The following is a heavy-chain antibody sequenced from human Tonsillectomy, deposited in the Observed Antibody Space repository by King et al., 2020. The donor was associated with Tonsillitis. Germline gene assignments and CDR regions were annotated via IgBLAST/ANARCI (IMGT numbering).Heavy chain of an antibody. CDR3: AREERVGSSGWYYYYYGMDG. CDR2: IKQDGSEK. CDR1: GFTFSSYW. V-gene: IGHV3-7*03. Sequence: VQLVESGGGLVQPGGSLRLSCAASGFTFSSYWMSWVRQAPGKGLEWVANIKQDGSEKYYVDSVKGRFTISRDNAKNSLYLQMNSLSAEDTAVYYCAREERVGSSGWYYYYYGMDGGGQGTTVTVSS. J-gene: IGHJ6*02. D-gene: IGHD6-19*01.